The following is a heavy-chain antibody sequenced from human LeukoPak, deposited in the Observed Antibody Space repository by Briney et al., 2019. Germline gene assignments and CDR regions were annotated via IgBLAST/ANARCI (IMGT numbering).Heavy chain of an antibody. D-gene: IGHD2-15*01. J-gene: IGHJ5*02. CDR3: ARDWANIVVVVAATPATWFDP. Sequence: PGRSLRLSCAASGFTFSSYAMHWVRQAPGKGLEWVAGISYDGSNKYYADSVKGRFTISRDNSKNTLYLQMNSLRAEDTAVYYCARDWANIVVVVAATPATWFDPWGQGTLVTVSS. CDR1: GFTFSSYA. V-gene: IGHV3-30-3*01. CDR2: ISYDGSNK.